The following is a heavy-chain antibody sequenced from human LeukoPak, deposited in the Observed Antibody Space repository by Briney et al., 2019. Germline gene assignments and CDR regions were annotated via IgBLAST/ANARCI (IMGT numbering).Heavy chain of an antibody. CDR1: GGSFSGYY. D-gene: IGHD3-10*01. Sequence: SETLSLTCAVYGGSFSGYYWSWIRQPPGKGLEWIGEINHSGSTNYNPSLKSRVTISVDTSKNQFSLKLSSVTAADTAVYYCARHGLDRSGSYALDYWGQGTLVTVSS. CDR2: INHSGST. CDR3: ARHGLDRSGSYALDY. J-gene: IGHJ4*02. V-gene: IGHV4-34*01.